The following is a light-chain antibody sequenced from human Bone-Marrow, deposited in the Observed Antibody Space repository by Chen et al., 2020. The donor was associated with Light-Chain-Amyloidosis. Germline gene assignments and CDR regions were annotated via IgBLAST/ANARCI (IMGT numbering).Light chain of an antibody. Sequence: SYVLTQPSSVSVAPGQTATIACGGNNIGSTSVHWYQQTPGQAPLLVVYVDSDRPSGIPEGLSGSNSGNTATLTISRVEDGDEADYYCPVWDRSSDRPVFGGGTKLTVL. CDR3: PVWDRSSDRPV. J-gene: IGLJ3*02. CDR1: NIGSTS. V-gene: IGLV3-21*02. CDR2: VDS.